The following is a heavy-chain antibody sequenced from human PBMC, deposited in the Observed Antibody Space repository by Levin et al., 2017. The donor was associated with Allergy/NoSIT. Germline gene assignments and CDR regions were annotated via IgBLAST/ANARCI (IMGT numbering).Heavy chain of an antibody. Sequence: SETLSLTCTVSGGSISSYYWSWIRQPPGKGLEWIGYIYYSGSTNYNPSLKSRVTISVDTSKNQFSLKLSSVTAADTAVYYCARLSSLSAPENYYYMDVWGKGTTVTVSS. CDR2: IYYSGST. CDR1: GGSISSYY. V-gene: IGHV4-59*08. J-gene: IGHJ6*03. D-gene: IGHD3-16*02. CDR3: ARLSSLSAPENYYYMDV.